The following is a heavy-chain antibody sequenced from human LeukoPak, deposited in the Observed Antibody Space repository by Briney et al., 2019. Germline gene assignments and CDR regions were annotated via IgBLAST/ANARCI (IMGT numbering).Heavy chain of an antibody. CDR1: GGSISNYY. CDR2: IYYSGST. D-gene: IGHD3-10*01. CDR3: ARENYYGSGSYTGGRFDWFDP. Sequence: SETLSLTCTVSGGSISNYYWSWIRQPPGKGLEWIGYIYYSGSTKYNPSLKSRVTISVDTSKNQFSLGLSSVTAADTAVYYCARENYYGSGSYTGGRFDWFDPWGQGTLVTVSS. J-gene: IGHJ5*02. V-gene: IGHV4-59*01.